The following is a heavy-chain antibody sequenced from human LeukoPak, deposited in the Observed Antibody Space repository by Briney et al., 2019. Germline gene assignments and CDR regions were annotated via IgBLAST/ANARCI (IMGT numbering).Heavy chain of an antibody. J-gene: IGHJ4*02. CDR3: ARGVVITGLDY. CDR1: GYSISSGYY. Sequence: PSETLSLTCTVSGYSISSGYYWNWIRQTPGKGLEWIGSIYSSGNTNYNPSLKSRVTISVDTSKNQFSLMLTSVTAADTAVYYCARGVVITGLDYWGQGTLVTVSS. CDR2: IYSSGNT. V-gene: IGHV4-61*01. D-gene: IGHD3-3*01.